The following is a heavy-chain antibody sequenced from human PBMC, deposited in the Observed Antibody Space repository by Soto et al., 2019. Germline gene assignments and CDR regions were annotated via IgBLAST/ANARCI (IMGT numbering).Heavy chain of an antibody. V-gene: IGHV6-1*01. Sequence: PSQTLSLSSALSGASVSSNSAAWNWIRQSPSRGLEWLGRTYYRSKWYNDYSVSVKSRITINPDTSRNQFSLQLNSVTPEDSAVYYCARSIAAAATYNWFDRWGQGTLVTVSS. CDR3: ARSIAAAATYNWFDR. CDR1: GASVSSNSAA. J-gene: IGHJ5*02. CDR2: TYYRSKWYN. D-gene: IGHD6-13*01.